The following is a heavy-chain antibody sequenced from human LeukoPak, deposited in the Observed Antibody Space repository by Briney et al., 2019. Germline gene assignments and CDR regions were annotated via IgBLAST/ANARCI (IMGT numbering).Heavy chain of an antibody. D-gene: IGHD3-22*01. CDR2: ITSSGSTI. CDR3: ARGVYYYDTSGYHFDY. V-gene: IGHV3-48*03. CDR1: GFTFSCYE. J-gene: IGHJ4*02. Sequence: GGSLRLSCAASGFTFSCYEMSWVRQAPGKGLEWVSYITSSGSTIYYADSVKGRFTISRDNAKNSLYLQMNSLRAEDTAVYYCARGVYYYDTSGYHFDYWGQGTLVTVSS.